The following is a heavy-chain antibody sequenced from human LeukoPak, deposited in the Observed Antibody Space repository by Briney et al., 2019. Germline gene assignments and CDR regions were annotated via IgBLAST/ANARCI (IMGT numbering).Heavy chain of an antibody. Sequence: GGSLRLSCAASGFTFSSYWMNWVRQAPGKGLEWVANIKQDGSERYYVDSVKGRFTISRDNAKNSLYLQMNSLRAEDTAVYYCARGYSYGASGFDYWGQGTLVTVSS. J-gene: IGHJ4*02. V-gene: IGHV3-7*01. CDR2: IKQDGSER. D-gene: IGHD5-18*01. CDR1: GFTFSSYW. CDR3: ARGYSYGASGFDY.